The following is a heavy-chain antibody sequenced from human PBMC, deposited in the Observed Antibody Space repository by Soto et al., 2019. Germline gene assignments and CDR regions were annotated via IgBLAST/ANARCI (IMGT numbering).Heavy chain of an antibody. D-gene: IGHD2-8*01. Sequence: SETLSLTCTVPGGSISHYYWSWIRQSPGKGLEWIGYAYYSGSTDYNPSLKSRVTMSVDTSKNQVSLKLHSVTTADTAVYYCARDRSTYGGGGTGEVNENWFDPWGPGTLVTVAS. V-gene: IGHV4-59*01. J-gene: IGHJ5*02. CDR2: AYYSGST. CDR3: ARDRSTYGGGGTGEVNENWFDP. CDR1: GGSISHYY.